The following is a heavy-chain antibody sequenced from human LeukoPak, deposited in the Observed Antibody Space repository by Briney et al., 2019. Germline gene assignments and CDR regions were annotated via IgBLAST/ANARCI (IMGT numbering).Heavy chain of an antibody. D-gene: IGHD3-3*01. CDR2: ITGSGGST. CDR3: GLNLRFLEWLLY. CDR1: GFTSSSYA. Sequence: GGSLRLSCAASGFTSSSYAMSWVRQAPGKGLEWVSAITGSGGSTYYADSVKGRFTISRDNSKNTLYLQMNSLRAEDTAVHYCGLNLRFLEWLLYWGQGTLVTVSS. J-gene: IGHJ4*02. V-gene: IGHV3-23*01.